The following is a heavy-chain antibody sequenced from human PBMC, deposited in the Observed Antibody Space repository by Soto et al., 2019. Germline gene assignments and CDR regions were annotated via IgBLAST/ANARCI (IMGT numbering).Heavy chain of an antibody. D-gene: IGHD6-19*01. Sequence: PGGSLRLSCAASGFTFSSYSMNWVRQAPGKGLEWVSSISSSSSYIYYADSVKGRFTISRDNAKNSLYLQMNSLRAEDTAVYYCASFLGRIAVAGTDYYYYGMDVWRQGTTVTVSS. J-gene: IGHJ6*02. CDR1: GFTFSSYS. CDR3: ASFLGRIAVAGTDYYYYGMDV. V-gene: IGHV3-21*01. CDR2: ISSSSSYI.